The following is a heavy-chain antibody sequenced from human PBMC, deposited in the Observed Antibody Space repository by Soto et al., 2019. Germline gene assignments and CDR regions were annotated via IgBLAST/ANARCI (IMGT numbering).Heavy chain of an antibody. V-gene: IGHV3-23*01. J-gene: IGHJ4*02. Sequence: GGSLRLSCAASGFTFSSYAMSWVRQAPGKGLEWVSAISGSGGSTYYTDSVKGRFTISRDNSKNTLYLQMNSLRAEDTAVYYCAKEVSHDYSNAIDYWGQGTLVTVSS. CDR3: AKEVSHDYSNAIDY. CDR1: GFTFSSYA. CDR2: ISGSGGST. D-gene: IGHD4-4*01.